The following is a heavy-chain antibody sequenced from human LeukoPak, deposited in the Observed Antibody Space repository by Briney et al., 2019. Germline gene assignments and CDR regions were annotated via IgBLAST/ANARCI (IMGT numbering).Heavy chain of an antibody. V-gene: IGHV4-34*01. Sequence: PSETLSLTCVVYGGSFSGYYWSWIRQPPGKGLEWIGEINHSGSTNYNPSLKSRVTISVDTSKNQFSLKLSSVTAADTAVYYCARWAGSSSGSYSLDYWGQGTLVTVSS. CDR3: ARWAGSSSGSYSLDY. CDR1: GGSFSGYY. J-gene: IGHJ4*02. D-gene: IGHD3-10*01. CDR2: INHSGST.